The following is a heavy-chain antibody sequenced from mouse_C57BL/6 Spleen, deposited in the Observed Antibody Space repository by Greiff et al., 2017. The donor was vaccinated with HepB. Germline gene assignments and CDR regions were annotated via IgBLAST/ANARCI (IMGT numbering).Heavy chain of an antibody. J-gene: IGHJ2*01. CDR3: ARGEVYFDY. CDR1: GYAVGGWG. Sequence: RRRAGGGRGRGGAAGGRAGEGSGYAVGGWGWDGVRGRPGKGLEWIGQIYPGDGDTNYNGKFKGKATLTADKSSSTAYMQLSSLTSEDSAVYFCARGEVYFDYWGQGTTLTVSS. CDR2: IYPGDGDT. V-gene: IGHV1-80*01.